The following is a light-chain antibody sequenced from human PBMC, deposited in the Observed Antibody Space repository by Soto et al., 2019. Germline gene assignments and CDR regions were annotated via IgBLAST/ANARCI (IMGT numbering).Light chain of an antibody. CDR1: QSISSY. CDR2: AAS. V-gene: IGKV1-39*01. Sequence: DIQMTQSPSSLSASVGDRVTITCRASQSISSYLNRYQQEPGKAPKLLIYAASSLQSGVPSRFSGSGSGTDFTLTISSLQPEDFATYYCQQSYSTPRTFGQGTKVDIK. J-gene: IGKJ1*01. CDR3: QQSYSTPRT.